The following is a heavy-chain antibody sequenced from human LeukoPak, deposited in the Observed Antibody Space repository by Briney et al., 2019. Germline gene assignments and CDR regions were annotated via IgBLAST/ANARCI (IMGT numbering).Heavy chain of an antibody. J-gene: IGHJ4*02. V-gene: IGHV3-64*01. CDR2: ITSNGDNT. D-gene: IGHD2-8*01. CDR3: ARDRAGVGDY. CDR1: GFTFSTYA. Sequence: PGGSLRLSCAASGFTFSTYAMHWVRQAPGKGLEYVSSITSNGDNTYYANSVKGRFTICRDNSKDTLYLQMGSLRPEDMAVYYCARDRAGVGDYWGQGTLVTVSS.